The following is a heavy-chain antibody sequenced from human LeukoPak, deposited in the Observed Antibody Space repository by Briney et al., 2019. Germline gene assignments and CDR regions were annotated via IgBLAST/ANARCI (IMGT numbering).Heavy chain of an antibody. D-gene: IGHD3-16*01. V-gene: IGHV1-2*02. CDR3: AGGGERGLN. CDR2: INPNSGGT. Sequence: ASVKVSCKASGGTFSSYAISWVRQAPGQGLEWMGWINPNSGGTNYAQKFQGRVTMTRDTSISTAYMELSRLRSDDTAVYYCAGGGERGLNWGQGTLVTVSS. J-gene: IGHJ4*02. CDR1: GGTFSSYA.